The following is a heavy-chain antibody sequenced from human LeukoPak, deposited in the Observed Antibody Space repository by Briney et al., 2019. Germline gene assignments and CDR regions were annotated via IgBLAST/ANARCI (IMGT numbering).Heavy chain of an antibody. CDR2: IGGSGDKT. V-gene: IGHV3-23*01. CDR3: ARIAAAGPFDC. Sequence: GGSLRLSCAASGFTFNRNAISWVRQAPGKGLEWVSTIGGSGDKTLYADSVKGRFTISRDNSKNTLYLQMNSLRAEDTAVYYCARIAAAGPFDCWGQGTLVTVSS. D-gene: IGHD6-13*01. CDR1: GFTFNRNA. J-gene: IGHJ4*02.